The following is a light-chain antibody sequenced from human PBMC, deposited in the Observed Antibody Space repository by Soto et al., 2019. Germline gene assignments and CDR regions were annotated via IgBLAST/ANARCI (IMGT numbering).Light chain of an antibody. CDR3: SSYTSSYTWI. Sequence: QSVLTQPASVSGSPGQSITITCSGTTNDVGGYNYVSWYQQHPGKAPKLLIYGVTDRPSGVSSRFSGSKSGNAASLTISGLQAEDEGYYYCSSYTSSYTWIFGGGTKLTVL. J-gene: IGLJ3*02. CDR2: GVT. CDR1: TNDVGGYNY. V-gene: IGLV2-14*03.